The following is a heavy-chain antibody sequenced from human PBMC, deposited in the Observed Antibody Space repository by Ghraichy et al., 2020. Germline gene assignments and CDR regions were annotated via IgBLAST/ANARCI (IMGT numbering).Heavy chain of an antibody. CDR2: IYYSGST. CDR3: ARVSSHQYYDFWTVAFDI. Sequence: PETLSLTCTVSGGSISSYYWSWIRQPPGKGLEWIGYIYYSGSTNYNPSLKSRVTISVDTSKNQFSLKLSSVTAADTAVYYCARVSSHQYYDFWTVAFDIWGQGTMVTVSS. V-gene: IGHV4-59*01. J-gene: IGHJ3*02. CDR1: GGSISSYY. D-gene: IGHD3-3*01.